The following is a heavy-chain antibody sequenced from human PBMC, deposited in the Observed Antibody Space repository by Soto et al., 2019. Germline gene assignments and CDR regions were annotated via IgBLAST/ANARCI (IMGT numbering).Heavy chain of an antibody. J-gene: IGHJ4*02. CDR3: AKGGSSGWYYFDL. Sequence: GGSLRLSCAASGFTFSSYGMHWVRQAPGKGLEWVAVISYDGSNKYYADSVKGRFTISRDNSKNTLYLQMDSLSPEDTAIYYRAKGGSSGWYYFDLWGQGTLVTVSS. V-gene: IGHV3-30*18. CDR1: GFTFSSYG. CDR2: ISYDGSNK. D-gene: IGHD6-19*01.